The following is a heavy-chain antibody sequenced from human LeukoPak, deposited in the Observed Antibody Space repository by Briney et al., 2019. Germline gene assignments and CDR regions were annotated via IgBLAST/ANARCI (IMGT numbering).Heavy chain of an antibody. CDR2: INHSGNT. Sequence: PSETLSLTCAVYGGSFNAYYGSWIRQTPGKGLEWIGEINHSGNTNYNPSLESRVTISADTSKNQFSLNLGSVTAADMAIYCCARDLRFIQGPGYYYMDVWGKGTTVTVSS. J-gene: IGHJ6*03. D-gene: IGHD3-16*02. CDR3: ARDLRFIQGPGYYYMDV. CDR1: GGSFNAYY. V-gene: IGHV4-34*01.